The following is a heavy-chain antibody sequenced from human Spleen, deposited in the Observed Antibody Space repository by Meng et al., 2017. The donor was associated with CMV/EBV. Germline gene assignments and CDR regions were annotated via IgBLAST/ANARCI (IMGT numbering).Heavy chain of an antibody. CDR2: IYYSEST. CDR1: GGSGNRDGYY. J-gene: IGHJ4*02. CDR3: AVTNWEKVDY. V-gene: IGHV4-61*08. D-gene: IGHD7-27*01. Sequence: LTCTVSGGSGNRDGYYWSWIRQPPGKGLEWIGYIYYSESTYYSPSLKSRVTMSVDTSKNQFSLKLSSVTAADTAIYYCAVTNWEKVDYWGQGTLVTVSS.